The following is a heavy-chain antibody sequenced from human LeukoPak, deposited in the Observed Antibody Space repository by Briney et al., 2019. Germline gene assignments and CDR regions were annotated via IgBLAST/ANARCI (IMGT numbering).Heavy chain of an antibody. D-gene: IGHD3-22*01. CDR1: GFTFSSYA. V-gene: IGHV3-23*01. Sequence: GGSLRLSCAASGFTFSSYAMSWVRQAPGKGLEWVSAISGSGGSTYYAESVKGRFTISRDNSKNTLYLQMNSLRAEDTAVYYCATFPKYYYDSSGYYPSPFYWGQGTLVTVSS. J-gene: IGHJ4*02. CDR3: ATFPKYYYDSSGYYPSPFY. CDR2: ISGSGGST.